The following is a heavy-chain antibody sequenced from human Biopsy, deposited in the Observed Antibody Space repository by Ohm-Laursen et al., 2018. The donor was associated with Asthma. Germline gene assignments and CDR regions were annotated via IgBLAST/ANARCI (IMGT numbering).Heavy chain of an antibody. CDR1: GFSFSNFA. V-gene: IGHV3-30*01. CDR3: VRDGTDDAFDI. J-gene: IGHJ3*02. CDR2: ISKDASTQ. D-gene: IGHD1-1*01. Sequence: SLRLSCGAFGFSFSNFAIHWVRQAPGKGLEWVGVISKDASTQDYADSVKGRFTMARDNSKNTLDLQMNSLREEDTAVYYCVRDGTDDAFDIWGQGTVVSVSS.